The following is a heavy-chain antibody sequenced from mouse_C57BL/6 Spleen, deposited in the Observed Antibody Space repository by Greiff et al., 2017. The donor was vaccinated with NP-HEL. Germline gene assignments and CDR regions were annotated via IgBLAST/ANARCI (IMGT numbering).Heavy chain of an antibody. V-gene: IGHV5-9-1*02. CDR3: TRETAQALYAMDY. D-gene: IGHD3-2*02. Sequence: DVMLVESGEGLVKPGGSLKLSCAASGFTFSSYAMSWVRQTPEKRLEWVAYISSGGDYIYYADTVKGRFTISRDNARNTLYLQMSSLKSEDTAMDYCTRETAQALYAMDYWGQRTSVTVSS. CDR1: GFTFSSYA. J-gene: IGHJ4*01. CDR2: ISSGGDYI.